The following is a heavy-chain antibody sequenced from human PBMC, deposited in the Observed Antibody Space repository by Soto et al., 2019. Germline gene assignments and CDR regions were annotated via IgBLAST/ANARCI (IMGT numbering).Heavy chain of an antibody. Sequence: ASVKVSCKASGGTFSSYAISWVRQAPGQGLEWMGGIIPIFGTANYAQKFQGRVTITADKSTSTTYMELSSLRYEDTAVYYCARDRPGNWNYVPDALDIWGQGTMVTVSS. CDR3: ARDRPGNWNYVPDALDI. J-gene: IGHJ3*02. V-gene: IGHV1-69*06. CDR1: GGTFSSYA. D-gene: IGHD1-7*01. CDR2: IIPIFGTA.